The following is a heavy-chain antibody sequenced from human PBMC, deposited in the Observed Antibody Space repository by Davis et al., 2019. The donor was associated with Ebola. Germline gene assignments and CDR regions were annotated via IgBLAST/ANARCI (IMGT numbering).Heavy chain of an antibody. Sequence: GESLKISCAASGFTFSSYWMSWVRQAPGKGLEWVANIKQDGSEKYYVDSVKGRFTISRDNAKNSLYPQMNSLRAEDTAVYYCARDTVDTAMVYVYYFDYWGQGTLVTVSS. CDR3: ARDTVDTAMVYVYYFDY. D-gene: IGHD5-18*01. J-gene: IGHJ4*02. CDR2: IKQDGSEK. V-gene: IGHV3-7*03. CDR1: GFTFSSYW.